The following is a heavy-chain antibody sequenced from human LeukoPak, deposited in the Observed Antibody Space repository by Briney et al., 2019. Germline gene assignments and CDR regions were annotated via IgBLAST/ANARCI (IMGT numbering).Heavy chain of an antibody. J-gene: IGHJ6*03. Sequence: PGGSLRLSCAVSGFTFSSEAMGWVRQLPGGGLEWVSTISPAGGTTYYAESMKGRFTISRDNSKNTLYLQMNSLRAEDAAVYYCAKSLTYGDYDNYYYMDVWGKGTTVTVSS. V-gene: IGHV3-23*01. CDR3: AKSLTYGDYDNYYYMDV. CDR2: ISPAGGTT. CDR1: GFTFSSEA. D-gene: IGHD4-17*01.